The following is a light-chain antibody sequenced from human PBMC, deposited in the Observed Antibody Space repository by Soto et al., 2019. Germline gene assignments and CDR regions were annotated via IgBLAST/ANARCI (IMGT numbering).Light chain of an antibody. J-gene: IGKJ1*01. V-gene: IGKV1-5*03. Sequence: DIQMTQSPSTLSASVGDRVTITCRASQDIGTWLAWYQQKPEKAPKVLIYRASHLESGVPSRFSGSGSGTDFTLTITSLQPEDFATYFCQQGYSRPRAFGQGTKVDIK. CDR3: QQGYSRPRA. CDR1: QDIGTW. CDR2: RAS.